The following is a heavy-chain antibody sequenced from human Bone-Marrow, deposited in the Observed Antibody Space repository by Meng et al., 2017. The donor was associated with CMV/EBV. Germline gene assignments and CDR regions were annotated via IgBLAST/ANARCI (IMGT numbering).Heavy chain of an antibody. CDR1: GYTFTGYY. V-gene: IGHV1-2*02. Sequence: ASVKVSCKASGYTFTGYYMHRVRQAPGQGLEWMGWINPNSGGTNYAQKFQGRVTMTRDTSISTAYMELSRLRSDDTAVYYCARVRGMVGQLVAFDYWGQGTLVTVSS. CDR3: ARVRGMVGQLVAFDY. J-gene: IGHJ4*02. CDR2: INPNSGGT. D-gene: IGHD6-6*01.